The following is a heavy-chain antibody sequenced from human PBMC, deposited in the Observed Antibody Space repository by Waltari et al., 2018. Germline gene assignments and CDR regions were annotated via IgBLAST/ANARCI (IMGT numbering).Heavy chain of an antibody. D-gene: IGHD6-6*01. Sequence: QVQLQESGPGLVKPSQTLSLTCTVSGGSISSGGYYWRWIRQHPGKGLEWIGYIYYSGSTYYNPSLKSRVTISVDTSKNQFSLKLSSVTAADTAVYYCARVEVYSSSSTIDYWGQGTLVTVSS. J-gene: IGHJ4*02. CDR3: ARVEVYSSSSTIDY. V-gene: IGHV4-31*03. CDR1: GGSISSGGYY. CDR2: IYYSGST.